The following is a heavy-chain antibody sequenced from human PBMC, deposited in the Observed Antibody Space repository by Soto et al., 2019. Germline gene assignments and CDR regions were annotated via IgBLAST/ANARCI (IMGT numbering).Heavy chain of an antibody. Sequence: QITLKESGPTLVKPTQTLTLTCTFSGFSLSTSEVGVGWIRQHPGKALEWLALIFWNDDERYNPSLKSRLTITKDRSKNQVVLTMTKMDPVDTATYYCAHSRVFDWCDPWGQGTLVTVSS. J-gene: IGHJ5*02. D-gene: IGHD6-13*01. V-gene: IGHV2-5*01. CDR1: GFSLSTSEVG. CDR2: IFWNDDE. CDR3: AHSRVFDWCDP.